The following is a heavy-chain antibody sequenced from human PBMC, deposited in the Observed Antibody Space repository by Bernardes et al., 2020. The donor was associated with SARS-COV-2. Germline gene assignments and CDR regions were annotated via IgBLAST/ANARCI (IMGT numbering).Heavy chain of an antibody. V-gene: IGHV3-23*01. Sequence: GGSLRLSCAASGFTFTNYALTWVRQAPGKGLEWVSTVGGSGGSTYYVDSVKGRFIISRDNSKNTLYLQLNSLRAEDTAVYYCAKILGYCGGGSCDHLDYWGQGTLVTVSS. D-gene: IGHD2-15*01. CDR2: VGGSGGST. CDR1: GFTFTNYA. CDR3: AKILGYCGGGSCDHLDY. J-gene: IGHJ4*02.